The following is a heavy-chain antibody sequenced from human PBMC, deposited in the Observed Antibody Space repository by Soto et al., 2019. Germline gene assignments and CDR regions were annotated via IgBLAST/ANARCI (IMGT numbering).Heavy chain of an antibody. V-gene: IGHV1-18*01. CDR3: ARDLAAHYYYYGMDV. J-gene: IGHJ6*02. CDR2: ISAYNGNT. D-gene: IGHD6-25*01. CDR1: GYTFTSYG. Sequence: ASVKVSCKASGYTFTSYGISWVRQAPGQGLEWMGWISAYNGNTNYAQKLQGRVTMTTDASTSTAYMELRSLRAEDTAVYYCARDLAAHYYYYGMDVWGQGTTVTVSS.